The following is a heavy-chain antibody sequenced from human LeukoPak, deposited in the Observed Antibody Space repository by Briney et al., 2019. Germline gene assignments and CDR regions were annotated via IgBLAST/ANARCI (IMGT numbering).Heavy chain of an antibody. J-gene: IGHJ5*02. Sequence: GGSERLSCVASGFTLDDYALHWVRQAPGKGLEWISLISGDGDNTYYANSVKGRFTISRDKSKNSLYLQMSSLRAEDTALYYCAKGVRSGTYYNCFDPWGQGTLVTASS. V-gene: IGHV3-43*02. CDR1: GFTLDDYA. CDR2: ISGDGDNT. CDR3: AKGVRSGTYYNCFDP. D-gene: IGHD1-26*01.